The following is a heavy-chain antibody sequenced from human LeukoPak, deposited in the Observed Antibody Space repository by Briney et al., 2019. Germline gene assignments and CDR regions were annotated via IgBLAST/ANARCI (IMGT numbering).Heavy chain of an antibody. CDR2: TNHSGST. CDR1: GGSFSGYY. CDR3: ARVRAYDTRAFDI. J-gene: IGHJ3*02. Sequence: SETLSLTCAVYGGSFSGYYWSWIRQPPGKGLEWIGETNHSGSTNYNPSLKSRVTISVDTSKNQFSLKLSSVTAADMAVYYCARVRAYDTRAFDIWGQGTMVTVSS. V-gene: IGHV4-34*01. D-gene: IGHD3-9*01.